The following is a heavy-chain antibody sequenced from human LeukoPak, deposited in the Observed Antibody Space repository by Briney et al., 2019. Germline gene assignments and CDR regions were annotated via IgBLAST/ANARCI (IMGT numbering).Heavy chain of an antibody. Sequence: GGSLRLSCAASGFTFSGSAMHWVRQAPGKGLEWVAVISYDGSNKYYADSVKGRFTISRDNSKNTLYLQMNSLRAEDTAVYYCAKDGVCSSTSCHAPYYYYGMDVWGQGTTVTVSS. CDR2: ISYDGSNK. V-gene: IGHV3-30*04. CDR1: GFTFSGSA. D-gene: IGHD2-2*01. J-gene: IGHJ6*02. CDR3: AKDGVCSSTSCHAPYYYYGMDV.